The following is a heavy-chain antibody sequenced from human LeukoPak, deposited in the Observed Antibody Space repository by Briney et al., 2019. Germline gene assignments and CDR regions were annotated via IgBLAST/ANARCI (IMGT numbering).Heavy chain of an antibody. D-gene: IGHD1-14*01. J-gene: IGHJ5*02. CDR3: ARAQPSGVGNWFDP. CDR2: TYYRSKWYN. CDR1: GDSVSSNSAA. Sequence: SQTLSLTCAISGDSVSSNSAAWNWIRQSPSRGLEWPGRTYYRSKWYNDYAVSVKSRITIKSDTSKNQFSLQLNSVTPEDTAVYYCARAQPSGVGNWFDPWGQGTLVTVSS. V-gene: IGHV6-1*01.